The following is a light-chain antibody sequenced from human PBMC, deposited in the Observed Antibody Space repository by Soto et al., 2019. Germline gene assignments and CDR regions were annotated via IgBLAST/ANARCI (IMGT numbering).Light chain of an antibody. CDR2: EVT. CDR3: SSYKSSTAYV. V-gene: IGLV2-14*01. Sequence: SALTQPASVSGSPGQSITISCTGTSSDVGGYNYVSWYQLHPGKAPKLILYEVTNRPSGVSDRFSGSKSGNAASLTISGLQAEDEAAYYCSSYKSSTAYVSGTGTKVTVL. CDR1: SSDVGGYNY. J-gene: IGLJ1*01.